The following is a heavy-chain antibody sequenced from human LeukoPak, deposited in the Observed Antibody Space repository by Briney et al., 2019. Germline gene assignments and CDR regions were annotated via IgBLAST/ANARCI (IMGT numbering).Heavy chain of an antibody. CDR3: ARGVYDSSGHNWFDP. CDR1: GGSFSGYY. Sequence: SETLSLTCAVYGGSFSGYYWSWIRQPPGKGLEWIGEINHSGSTNYNPSLKSRVTISVDTSKNQFSLKLSSVTAADTAVYYCARGVYDSSGHNWFDPWGQGTLVTVSS. D-gene: IGHD3-22*01. V-gene: IGHV4-34*01. CDR2: INHSGST. J-gene: IGHJ5*02.